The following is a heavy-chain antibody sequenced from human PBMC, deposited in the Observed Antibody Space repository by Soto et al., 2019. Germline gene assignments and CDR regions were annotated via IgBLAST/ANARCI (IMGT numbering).Heavy chain of an antibody. CDR1: GSLVNGYG. J-gene: IGHJ4*02. CDR3: ATGGAQRYGEFEL. V-gene: IGHV1-18*01. CDR2: ISSYNGNT. Sequence: QVQLLQSGAEVKQPGASLKVSCKASGSLVNGYGVIWVRQAPGQGLEWMGWISSYNGNTRSTQKCQARVTMTTDTSASTAYMELGSLTSNDTAVYYCATGGAQRYGEFELWCQGTLVTVS. D-gene: IGHD1-26*01.